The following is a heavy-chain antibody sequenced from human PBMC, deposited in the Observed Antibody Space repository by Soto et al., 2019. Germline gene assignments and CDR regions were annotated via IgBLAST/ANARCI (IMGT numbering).Heavy chain of an antibody. Sequence: PVGSLRLSCAASVFTFSSYEMNCVRHSPGKWLEWVSYISSSGSTIYYADSVKGRFTISRDNAKNSLYLQMNSLRAEDTAVYYCARDSTAGAKGPGSHYYSYYGMHVLGQATTVT. D-gene: IGHD3-10*01. CDR3: ARDSTAGAKGPGSHYYSYYGMHV. V-gene: IGHV3-48*03. CDR2: ISSSGSTI. CDR1: VFTFSSYE. J-gene: IGHJ6*02.